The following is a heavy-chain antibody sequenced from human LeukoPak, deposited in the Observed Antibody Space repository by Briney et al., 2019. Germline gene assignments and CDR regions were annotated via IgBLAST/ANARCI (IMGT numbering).Heavy chain of an antibody. D-gene: IGHD3-10*02. Sequence: GGSLRLSCAASGITFSSYGMNWVRQAPGKGLEWVSSISTSSSYIYYADSVKGRFTISRDNAKNSLYLQMNSLRAEDTAVYYCAELGITMIGGVWGKGTTVTISS. V-gene: IGHV3-21*01. CDR2: ISTSSSYI. J-gene: IGHJ6*04. CDR3: AELGITMIGGV. CDR1: GITFSSYG.